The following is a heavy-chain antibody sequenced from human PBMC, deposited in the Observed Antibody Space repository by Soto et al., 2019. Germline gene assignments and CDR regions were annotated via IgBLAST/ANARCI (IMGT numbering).Heavy chain of an antibody. V-gene: IGHV1-69*12. Sequence: QVQLVQSGAEVKKPGSSVKVSCKASGGTFSSYAISWVRQAPGQGLEWMGGIIPIFGTANYAQKFQGRVTITEDEPRSTAYMDRSSRISEDRAVYYWAGPPVAATSSSVRAFGGKGPTFTVSP. J-gene: IGHJ6*04. CDR3: AGPPVAATSSSVRAF. CDR2: IIPIFGTA. D-gene: IGHD1-26*01. CDR1: GGTFSSYA.